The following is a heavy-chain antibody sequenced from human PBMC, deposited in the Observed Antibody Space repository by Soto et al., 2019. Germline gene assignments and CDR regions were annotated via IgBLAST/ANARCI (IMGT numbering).Heavy chain of an antibody. V-gene: IGHV1-69*04. CDR3: ARDVSGYDSESFLGYYYYMDV. Sequence: ASVKVSCKASGGTFSSYTISWVRQAPGQGLEWMGRIIPILGIANYAQKFQGRVTITADKSTSTAYMELSSLRSEDTAVYYCARDVSGYDSESFLGYYYYMDVWGKGTTVTVSS. J-gene: IGHJ6*03. D-gene: IGHD5-12*01. CDR1: GGTFSSYT. CDR2: IIPILGIA.